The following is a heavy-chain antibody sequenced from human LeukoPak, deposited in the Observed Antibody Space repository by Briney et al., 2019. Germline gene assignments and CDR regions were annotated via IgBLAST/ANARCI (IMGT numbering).Heavy chain of an antibody. Sequence: ASVKVSCKASGYTFTSYGISWVRQAPGQGLEWMGWISAYNGNTNYAQKFQGRVTMTTDTPTSTAYMDLRSLRSDDTAVYYCARDGIGAAGNFDYWGQGTLVTVSS. D-gene: IGHD6-13*01. CDR2: ISAYNGNT. V-gene: IGHV1-18*01. CDR1: GYTFTSYG. J-gene: IGHJ4*02. CDR3: ARDGIGAAGNFDY.